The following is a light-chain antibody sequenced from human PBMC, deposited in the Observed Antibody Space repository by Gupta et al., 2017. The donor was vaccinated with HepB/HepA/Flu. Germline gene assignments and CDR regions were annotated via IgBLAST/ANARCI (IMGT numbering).Light chain of an antibody. CDR2: DVS. V-gene: IGLV2-14*03. CDR1: SSDVGGYNY. Sequence: QSALTQPASVSGSPGQSITISFTGTSSDVGGYNYGSWYQQSPGNAPKLMIYDVSNRPSGVSHRFSGSKSGNTASPTIFGLQAEDEADYYCSSYRSSSTPVVFGGGTKLTVL. J-gene: IGLJ2*01. CDR3: SSYRSSSTPVV.